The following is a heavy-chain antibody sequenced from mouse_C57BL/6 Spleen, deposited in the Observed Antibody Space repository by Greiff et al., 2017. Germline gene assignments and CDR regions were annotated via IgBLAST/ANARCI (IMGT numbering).Heavy chain of an antibody. D-gene: IGHD1-1*01. CDR3: AYYYGSSGFAD. Sequence: VKLQQSGAELARPGASVKLSCKASGYTFTSYGISWVKQRTGQGLEWIGEIYPRSGNTYYNEKFKGKATLTADKSSSTAYMELRSLTSEDSAVYFCAYYYGSSGFADWGEGTLVTVSA. CDR1: GYTFTSYG. J-gene: IGHJ3*01. CDR2: IYPRSGNT. V-gene: IGHV1-81*01.